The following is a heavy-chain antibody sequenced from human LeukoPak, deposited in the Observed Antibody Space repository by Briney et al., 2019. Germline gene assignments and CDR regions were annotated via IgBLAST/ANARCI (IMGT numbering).Heavy chain of an antibody. Sequence: PSETLSLTCTVSGGSISSYYWSWIRQPPGKGLEWIGYIYYSGSTNYNPSLKSRVTISVDTSKNQFSLKLSSVTAADTAVYYCARDRQSLLFDYWGQGTLVTVSS. J-gene: IGHJ4*02. D-gene: IGHD3-16*02. CDR3: ARDRQSLLFDY. V-gene: IGHV4-59*01. CDR1: GGSISSYY. CDR2: IYYSGST.